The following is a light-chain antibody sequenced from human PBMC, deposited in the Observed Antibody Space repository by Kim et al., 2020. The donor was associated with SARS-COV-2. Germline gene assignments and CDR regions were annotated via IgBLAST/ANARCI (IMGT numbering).Light chain of an antibody. V-gene: IGKV1-39*01. CDR3: QQSHTAPLLP. J-gene: IGKJ4*01. CDR2: AAS. CDR1: QSINTY. Sequence: DIQMTQSPSSLAASVGDRVTIACRASQSINTYLNWYQQKPGEAPKLLIYAASTLQSGVPSRFSGSGSGTDFTLTISSLQPEDFAIYYCQQSHTAPLLPFGGGTKVDIK.